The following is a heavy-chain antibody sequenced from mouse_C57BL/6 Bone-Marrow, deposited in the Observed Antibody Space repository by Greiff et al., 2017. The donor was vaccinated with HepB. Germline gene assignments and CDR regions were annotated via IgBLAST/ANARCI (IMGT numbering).Heavy chain of an antibody. V-gene: IGHV5-9-1*02. D-gene: IGHD2-3*01. J-gene: IGHJ2*01. CDR1: GFTFSSYA. Sequence: EVQRVESGEGLVKPGGSLKLSCAASGFTFSSYAMSWVRQTPEKRLEWVAYISSGGDYIYYADTVKGRFTISRDNARNTLYLQMSSLKSEDTAMYYCTRGWLLRNYFDYWGQGTTLTVSS. CDR2: ISSGGDYI. CDR3: TRGWLLRNYFDY.